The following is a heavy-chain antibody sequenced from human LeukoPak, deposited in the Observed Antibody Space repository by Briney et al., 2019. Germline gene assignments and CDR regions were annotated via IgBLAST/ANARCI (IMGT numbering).Heavy chain of an antibody. CDR2: INPSGGST. CDR3: ARVRRGDYGEEVLDY. J-gene: IGHJ4*02. D-gene: IGHD4-17*01. V-gene: IGHV1-46*01. CDR1: EYTFTSNY. Sequence: ASVKVSCKASEYTFTSNYMHWVRQAPGQGLEWTGVINPSGGSTSYAQKFQGRVTMTRDTSTSTVYMELSSLRSEDTAVYYCARVRRGDYGEEVLDYWGQGTLVTVSS.